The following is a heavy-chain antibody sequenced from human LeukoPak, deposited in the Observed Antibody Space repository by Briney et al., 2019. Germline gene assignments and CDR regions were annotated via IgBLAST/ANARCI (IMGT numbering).Heavy chain of an antibody. J-gene: IGHJ4*02. CDR2: ISSSSSYI. Sequence: GGSLRLSCAASGFTFSSYSMNWVRQAPGKGLEWVSSISSSSSYIYYAGSVEGRFTVSRDNAKTSLYLQMNSLRAEDTAVYYCVREGGSGSYSEYWGQGTLVTVSS. CDR3: VREGGSGSYSEY. D-gene: IGHD3-10*01. V-gene: IGHV3-21*01. CDR1: GFTFSSYS.